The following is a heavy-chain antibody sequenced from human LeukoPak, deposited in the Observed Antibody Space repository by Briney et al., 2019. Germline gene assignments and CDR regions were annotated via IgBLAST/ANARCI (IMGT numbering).Heavy chain of an antibody. J-gene: IGHJ5*02. CDR2: IKSKTDGGTI. CDR1: GFIFSNAW. V-gene: IGHV3-15*01. Sequence: GGSLRLSCAASGFIFSNAWMTWVRQAPGKGLEWVGRIKSKTDGGTIDYAAPVKGRFTISRDDSKDTLYLQMNSLKTEDTAVYYCTTDLLGLCSSTGCYDNWLDPWGQGTRVTVSS. CDR3: TTDLLGLCSSTGCYDNWLDP. D-gene: IGHD2-2*01.